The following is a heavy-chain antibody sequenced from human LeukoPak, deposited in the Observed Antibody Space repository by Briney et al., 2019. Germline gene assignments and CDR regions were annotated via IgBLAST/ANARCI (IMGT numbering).Heavy chain of an antibody. CDR1: GYTLTELS. J-gene: IGHJ6*03. CDR3: ATDSGGHPSYYIDV. V-gene: IGHV1-24*01. CDR2: FDPEDGET. D-gene: IGHD1-14*01. Sequence: ASVKVSCKVSGYTLTELSMHWVRQAPGKGLEWMGGFDPEDGETIYAQKFQGRVTMTEDTSTDTAYMELSSLRSEDTAVYYCATDSGGHPSYYIDVWGKGTTVTVSS.